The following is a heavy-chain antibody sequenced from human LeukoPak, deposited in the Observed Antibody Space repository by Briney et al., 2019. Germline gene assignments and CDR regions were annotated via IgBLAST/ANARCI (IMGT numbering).Heavy chain of an antibody. D-gene: IGHD3-22*01. V-gene: IGHV4-39*06. CDR3: ARALMDKNLILTYDSRTAPYYFDY. CDR2: IYYSGST. J-gene: IGHJ4*02. Sequence: PAETLSLTCTVSDDSITIYYWTWIRQPPGKGLEWIGSIYYSGSTYYNPSLKSRVTISVDTSKNQFPLKLSSVTAADTAVYYCARALMDKNLILTYDSRTAPYYFDYWGQGTLVTASS. CDR1: DDSITIYY.